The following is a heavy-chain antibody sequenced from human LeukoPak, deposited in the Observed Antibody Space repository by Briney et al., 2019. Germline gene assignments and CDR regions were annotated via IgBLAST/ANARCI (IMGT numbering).Heavy chain of an antibody. CDR3: ARSPPDYDFWSGYYFDY. V-gene: IGHV4-59*08. Sequence: PSETLSLTCTVSGGSISSYYWSWIRQPPGKGLEWIGYIYYSGGTNYNPSLKSRVTISVDTSKNQFSLKLSSVTAADTAVYYCARSPPDYDFWSGYYFDYWGQGTLVTVSS. J-gene: IGHJ4*02. CDR2: IYYSGGT. D-gene: IGHD3-3*01. CDR1: GGSISSYY.